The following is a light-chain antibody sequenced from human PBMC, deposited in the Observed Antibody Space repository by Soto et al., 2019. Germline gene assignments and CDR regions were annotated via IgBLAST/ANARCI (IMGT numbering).Light chain of an antibody. Sequence: EIVLTQSPGTLSLSPVERATLSCRASQSVSSSYLAWYQQKPGQAPRLLIYCASSRATGIPDRFSGSGSGTNVTITISRLETEDFAVYYCKQYGSSPPWTFGQGTKVEIK. J-gene: IGKJ1*01. CDR2: CAS. CDR3: KQYGSSPPWT. V-gene: IGKV3-20*01. CDR1: QSVSSSY.